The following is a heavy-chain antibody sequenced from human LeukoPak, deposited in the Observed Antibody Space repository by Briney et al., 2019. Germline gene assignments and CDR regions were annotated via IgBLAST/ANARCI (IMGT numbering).Heavy chain of an antibody. J-gene: IGHJ4*02. Sequence: SETLSLTCTVSGGSISSYYWSWIRQPPGKGLEWIGYIYGSTNYNPSLKSRVTISVDRSKNQFSLKLSSVTAADTAVYYCARGGSGRHYFDYWGQGTLVTVSS. CDR1: GGSISSYY. V-gene: IGHV4-59*01. D-gene: IGHD6-19*01. CDR2: IYGST. CDR3: ARGGSGRHYFDY.